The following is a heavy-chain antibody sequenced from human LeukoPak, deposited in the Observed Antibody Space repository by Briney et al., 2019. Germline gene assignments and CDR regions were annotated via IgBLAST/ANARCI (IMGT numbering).Heavy chain of an antibody. CDR2: ISHSGST. J-gene: IGHJ4*02. Sequence: SETLSLTCAVYGGSFSDYFWSWIRQPPGKGLEWIGEISHSGSTTYNPSLRSRVTISVDTSKNQFSLKLSSVTAADTAVYYCARGFAGRWRYYYDSSGYYYEYYFDYWGQGTLVTVSS. CDR3: ARGFAGRWRYYYDSSGYYYEYYFDY. V-gene: IGHV4-34*01. D-gene: IGHD3-22*01. CDR1: GGSFSDYF.